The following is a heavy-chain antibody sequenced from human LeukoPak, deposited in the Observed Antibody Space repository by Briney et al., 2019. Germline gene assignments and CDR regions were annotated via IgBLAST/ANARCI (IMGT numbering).Heavy chain of an antibody. CDR2: MNPNSGNT. J-gene: IGHJ5*02. CDR3: ARSGIVGAAKLLT. D-gene: IGHD1-26*01. V-gene: IGHV1-8*01. CDR1: GYTLTELS. Sequence: ASVKVSCKVSGYTLTELSMHWVRQATGQGLEWMGWMNPNSGNTGYAQKFQGRVTMTRNTSISTAYMELSSLRSEDTAVYYCARSGIVGAAKLLTWGQGTLVTVSS.